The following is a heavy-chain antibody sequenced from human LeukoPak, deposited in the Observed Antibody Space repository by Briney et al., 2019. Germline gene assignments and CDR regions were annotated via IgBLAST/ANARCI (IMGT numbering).Heavy chain of an antibody. V-gene: IGHV3-30*02. CDR2: IRYDGSNK. CDR3: AKDRSYVSPIWFDP. Sequence: PGGSLRLSCAASGFTFSSYGMHWVRQAPGKGLEWVAFIRYDGSNKYYADSVKGRFTISRDNSKNTLYLQMNSLRAEDTAVYYCAKDRSYVSPIWFDPWGQGTLVTVSS. D-gene: IGHD1-26*01. J-gene: IGHJ5*02. CDR1: GFTFSSYG.